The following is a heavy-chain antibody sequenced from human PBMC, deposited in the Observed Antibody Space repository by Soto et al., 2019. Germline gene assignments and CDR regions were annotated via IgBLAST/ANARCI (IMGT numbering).Heavy chain of an antibody. CDR2: ISGSGGST. J-gene: IGHJ4*02. D-gene: IGHD6-13*01. CDR1: GFTFSIYA. V-gene: IGHV3-23*01. CDR3: AKAIAAAGTKY. Sequence: GSLRLSCATSGFTFSIYAMSWARQAPGKGLEWVSAISGSGGSTYYADSVKGRFTISRDNSKNTLYLQMNSLRAEDTAVYYCAKAIAAAGTKYWGQGTLVTVSS.